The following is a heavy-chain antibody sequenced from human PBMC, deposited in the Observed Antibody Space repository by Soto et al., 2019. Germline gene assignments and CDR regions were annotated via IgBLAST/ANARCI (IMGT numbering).Heavy chain of an antibody. J-gene: IGHJ6*02. D-gene: IGHD2-2*01. CDR2: ISYDGSDK. V-gene: IGHV3-30*18. CDR3: AKNRGKYAYYYGMDV. CDR1: GLTFSSYG. Sequence: GGSLRLSCAASGLTFSSYGMQWVRQAPGKGLEWVALISYDGSDKYYAESVKGRFTISRDSSKNTLYLQMNSLRVEDTALYYCAKNRGKYAYYYGMDVWGQGTTVTVSS.